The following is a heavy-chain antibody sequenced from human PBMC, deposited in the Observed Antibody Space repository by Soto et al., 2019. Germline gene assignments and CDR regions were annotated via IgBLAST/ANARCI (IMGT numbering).Heavy chain of an antibody. D-gene: IGHD3-10*01. Sequence: QVQLVESGGGVVQPGRSLRLSCAASGFTFSSYGMHWVRQAPGKGLEWVAFTSYDGTNKYYADSVKGRFTISRDNSKNTLFLQMNSLRVEETAVYYCAKGILVRGTYSYYFDSWGQGTLVTVSS. J-gene: IGHJ4*02. CDR1: GFTFSSYG. CDR2: TSYDGTNK. CDR3: AKGILVRGTYSYYFDS. V-gene: IGHV3-30*18.